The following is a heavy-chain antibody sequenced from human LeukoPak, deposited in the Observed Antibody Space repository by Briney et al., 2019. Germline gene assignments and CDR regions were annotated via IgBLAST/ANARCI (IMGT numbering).Heavy chain of an antibody. Sequence: PSQTLSLTCTVSDGSISSNSYYWSWIRQPAGKGLEWIGRIYSSGSTNYNPSLKSRVTISMDTSRDQFSLKLTSVTAADTAVYYCARVTIPAAGHAFDIWGQGTMVTVSS. J-gene: IGHJ3*02. V-gene: IGHV4-61*02. CDR1: DGSISSNSYY. D-gene: IGHD6-13*01. CDR3: ARVTIPAAGHAFDI. CDR2: IYSSGST.